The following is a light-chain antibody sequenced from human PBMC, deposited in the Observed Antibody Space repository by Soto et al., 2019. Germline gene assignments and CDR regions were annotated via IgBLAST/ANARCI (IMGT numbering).Light chain of an antibody. Sequence: QSALTQPASVSGSPGQSITISCTGISSDIGRYNYVSWYQHHPDKAPKLIIFDVDHRPSGISDRFSGSRSANTASLTISGLQADDEGSYYCSSPTGNNTVIFGVGTKLTVL. CDR3: SSPTGNNTVI. CDR2: DVD. CDR1: SSDIGRYNY. J-gene: IGLJ2*01. V-gene: IGLV2-14*03.